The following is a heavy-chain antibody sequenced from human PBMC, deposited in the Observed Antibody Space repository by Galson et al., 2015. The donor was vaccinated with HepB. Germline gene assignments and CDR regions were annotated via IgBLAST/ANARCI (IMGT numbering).Heavy chain of an antibody. CDR1: GFTFSNAW. J-gene: IGHJ4*02. Sequence: SLRLSCAASGFTFSNAWMNWVRQAPGKGLEWVGRIKSKTDGGTTDYAAPVKGRFTISRDDSKNTLYLQMNSLKTEDTAVYYCTTEYDSSGSAQEYDWGQGTLVTVSS. V-gene: IGHV3-15*07. D-gene: IGHD3-22*01. CDR3: TTEYDSSGSAQEYD. CDR2: IKSKTDGGTT.